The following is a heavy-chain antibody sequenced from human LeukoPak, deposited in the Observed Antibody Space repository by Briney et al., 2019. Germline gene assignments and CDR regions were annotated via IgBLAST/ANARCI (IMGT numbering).Heavy chain of an antibody. J-gene: IGHJ4*02. CDR2: LSGSGGST. V-gene: IGHV3-23*01. CDR1: GFTFSSYA. Sequence: GSLRLSCAASGFTFSSYAMSWVGQAPGKGLEWVSALSGSGGSTYYADSVKGRFTISRDNSKNTLYLQMNSLRAEDTAVYYCRRPDSSSWYFFDYWGQGTLVTVSS. CDR3: RRPDSSSWYFFDY. D-gene: IGHD6-13*01.